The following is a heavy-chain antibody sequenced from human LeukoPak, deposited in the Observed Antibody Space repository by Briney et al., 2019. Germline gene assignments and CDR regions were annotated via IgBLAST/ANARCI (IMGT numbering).Heavy chain of an antibody. CDR3: ARDLRFGELLSTDY. Sequence: EASVEVSCKASGYTFTGYYIHWVRQAPGQGLEWMGRINPNSGGTNYAQKFQGRVTMTRDTSISTAYMELSRLRSDDTAVYYCARDLRFGELLSTDYWGQGTLVTVSS. CDR2: INPNSGGT. V-gene: IGHV1-2*06. CDR1: GYTFTGYY. D-gene: IGHD3-10*01. J-gene: IGHJ4*02.